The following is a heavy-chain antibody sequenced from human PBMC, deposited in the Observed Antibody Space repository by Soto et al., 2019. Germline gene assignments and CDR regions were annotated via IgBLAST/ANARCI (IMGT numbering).Heavy chain of an antibody. CDR3: ARAIEAGTRENYGIEV. Sequence: GASVKVSCKASGGTFSSYAISWVRQAPGQGLEWMGGIIPIFGTANYAQKFQGRVTITADESTSTAYMELSSLRSEDTAVYYCARAIEAGTRENYGIEVSGQGTTVNV. CDR2: IIPIFGTA. J-gene: IGHJ6*02. V-gene: IGHV1-69*13. CDR1: GGTFSSYA.